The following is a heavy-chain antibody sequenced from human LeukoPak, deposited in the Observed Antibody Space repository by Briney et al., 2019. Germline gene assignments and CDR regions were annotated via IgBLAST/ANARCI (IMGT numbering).Heavy chain of an antibody. V-gene: IGHV3-23*01. D-gene: IGHD2-21*01. CDR3: AAISSYYYMDV. CDR1: GFPFSSYG. J-gene: IGHJ6*03. Sequence: GGSLRLSCAASGFPFSSYGMSWVRQAPGKGLEWVSAISGSGGSTYYADSVKGRFTISRDNSKNTLYLQMNSLRAEDTAVYYCAAISSYYYMDVWGKGTTVTISS. CDR2: ISGSGGST.